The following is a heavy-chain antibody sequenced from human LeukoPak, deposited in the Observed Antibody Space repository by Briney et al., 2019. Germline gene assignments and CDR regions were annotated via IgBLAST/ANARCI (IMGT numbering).Heavy chain of an antibody. CDR2: ISYSGNT. Sequence: SETLSLTCTVSGGSISSSSYYWGWIRQPPGKGLEWIAEISYSGNTNYNPSLKSRVTIGTSKNEISLNLTSVTAADTAVYYCARGRIKQWLAYPYFDYWGQGTLVTVSS. J-gene: IGHJ4*02. CDR3: ARGRIKQWLAYPYFDY. CDR1: GGSISSSSYY. V-gene: IGHV4-39*02. D-gene: IGHD6-19*01.